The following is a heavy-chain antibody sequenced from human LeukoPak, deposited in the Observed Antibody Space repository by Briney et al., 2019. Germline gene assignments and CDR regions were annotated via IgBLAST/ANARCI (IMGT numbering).Heavy chain of an antibody. Sequence: GASVKVSCKTSGYIFTTYGISWVRQAPGQGLEWMGWISAYIGNTNYAQKLQGRVTMTTHTSTNTAYMELRSLTSDDTAVYYCARAWDCSSTTCYVYFDYWGQGSLVTVSS. D-gene: IGHD2-2*01. J-gene: IGHJ4*02. CDR2: ISAYIGNT. CDR3: ARAWDCSSTTCYVYFDY. V-gene: IGHV1-18*01. CDR1: GYIFTTYG.